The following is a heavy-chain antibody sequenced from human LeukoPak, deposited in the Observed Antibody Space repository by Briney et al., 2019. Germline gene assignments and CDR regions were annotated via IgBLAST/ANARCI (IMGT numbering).Heavy chain of an antibody. Sequence: SETLSPTCTVSGGSISSYYWSWIRQPPGKGLEWIGYIYYSGSTNYNPSLKSRVTISVDTSKNQFSLKLSSVTAADTAVYYCARHEGGRANTYYDYVWGSYRQGAYFDYWGQGTLVTVSS. V-gene: IGHV4-59*08. CDR3: ARHEGGRANTYYDYVWGSYRQGAYFDY. J-gene: IGHJ4*02. CDR2: IYYSGST. CDR1: GGSISSYY. D-gene: IGHD3-16*02.